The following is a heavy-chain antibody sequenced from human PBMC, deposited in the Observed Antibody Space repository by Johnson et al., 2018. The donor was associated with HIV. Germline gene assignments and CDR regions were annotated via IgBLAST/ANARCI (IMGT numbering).Heavy chain of an antibody. V-gene: IGHV3-11*04. Sequence: QVQLLESGGGLVKPGGSLRLVCAASGFSFSDYYMSWIRQAPGKGLELVSFISSSGNSIYHADSVEGRFAISRDNAENSLDLQMNSLRVEDTAVYYCARWEVLADAFDVWGQGTMVTVSS. J-gene: IGHJ3*01. CDR2: ISSSGNSI. CDR3: ARWEVLADAFDV. D-gene: IGHD1-26*01. CDR1: GFSFSDYY.